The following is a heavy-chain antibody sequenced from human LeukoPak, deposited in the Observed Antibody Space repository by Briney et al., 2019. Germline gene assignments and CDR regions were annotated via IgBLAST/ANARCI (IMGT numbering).Heavy chain of an antibody. CDR1: GGSISSVSYY. CDR2: ISSSGST. CDR3: ARYGRGGFDP. Sequence: SQTLSLTCTVSGGSISSVSYYWSWIRQPAGKGLEWMGRISSSGSTNYNPSLKTRVTISMDTSKNQFSLKLTSVTAADTALYYCARYGRGGFDPWGQGTLVTVSS. D-gene: IGHD3-16*01. V-gene: IGHV4-61*02. J-gene: IGHJ5*02.